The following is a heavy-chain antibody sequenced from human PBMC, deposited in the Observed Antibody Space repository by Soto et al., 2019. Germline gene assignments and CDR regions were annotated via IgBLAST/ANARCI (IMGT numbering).Heavy chain of an antibody. J-gene: IGHJ5*02. CDR3: ARGVKYGAYSRWFDP. CDR1: GYTFTSYD. V-gene: IGHV1-3*01. D-gene: IGHD4-17*01. CDR2: INAGNGNT. Sequence: ASVKVSCKASGYTFTSYDMHWVRQAPGQRLEWMGWINAGNGNTKYSQKFQGRVTITRDTSASTAYMELRSLRSEDTAVYFCARGVKYGAYSRWFDPWGQGTLVTVSS.